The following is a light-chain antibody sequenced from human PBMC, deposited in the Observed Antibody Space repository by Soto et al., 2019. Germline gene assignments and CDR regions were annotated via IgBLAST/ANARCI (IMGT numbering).Light chain of an antibody. CDR1: QSVDSTY. CDR3: QHYGSSPYT. CDR2: GTSTSATG. Sequence: EIVLTQSPDTLSLSPGERATLSCRASQSVDSTYLAWYQQKPGQAPRLLIYGTSTSATGSRATGIPDRFSGSGSGADFTLTIIRLEPEDFAVYYCQHYGSSPYTFGQGTKLEIK. J-gene: IGKJ2*01. V-gene: IGKV3-20*01.